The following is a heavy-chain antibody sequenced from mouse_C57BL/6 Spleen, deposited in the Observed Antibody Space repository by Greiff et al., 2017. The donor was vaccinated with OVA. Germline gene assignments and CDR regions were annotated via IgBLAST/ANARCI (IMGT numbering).Heavy chain of an antibody. CDR1: GYAFSSYW. CDR3: ARGDYDYDVGWFAY. V-gene: IGHV1-80*01. Sequence: VQRVESGAELVKPGASVKISCKASGYAFSSYWMNWVKQRPGKGLEWIGQIYPGDGDTNYNGKFKGKATLTADKSSSTAYMQLSSLTSEDSAVYFCARGDYDYDVGWFAYWGQGTLVTVSA. J-gene: IGHJ3*01. CDR2: IYPGDGDT. D-gene: IGHD2-4*01.